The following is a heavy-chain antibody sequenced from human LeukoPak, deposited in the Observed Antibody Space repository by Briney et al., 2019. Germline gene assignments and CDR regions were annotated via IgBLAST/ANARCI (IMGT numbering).Heavy chain of an antibody. CDR3: ARDRNYYDSSGYYAYGAFDI. D-gene: IGHD3-22*01. CDR2: ISSSSSTI. Sequence: GGSLRLSCAASGFTFSSYEMNWVRQAPGKGLEWVSYISSSSSTIYYADSVKGRFTISRDNAKNSLYLQMNSLRAEDTAVYYCARDRNYYDSSGYYAYGAFDIWGQGTMVTVSS. V-gene: IGHV3-48*03. J-gene: IGHJ3*02. CDR1: GFTFSSYE.